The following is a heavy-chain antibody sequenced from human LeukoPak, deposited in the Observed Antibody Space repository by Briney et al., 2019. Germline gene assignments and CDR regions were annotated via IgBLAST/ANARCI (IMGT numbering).Heavy chain of an antibody. CDR1: GYTFTGYY. V-gene: IGHV1-2*02. Sequence: GASVKVSCKASGYTFTGYYMHWVRQAPGQGLKWMGWIHPNSGGTNYAQKFQGRVTMTRDTSISTAYMELSRLRSDDTAVYYCARDIFYGDYKRYYYYGMDVWGQGTTVTVSS. CDR3: ARDIFYGDYKRYYYYGMDV. D-gene: IGHD4-17*01. CDR2: IHPNSGGT. J-gene: IGHJ6*02.